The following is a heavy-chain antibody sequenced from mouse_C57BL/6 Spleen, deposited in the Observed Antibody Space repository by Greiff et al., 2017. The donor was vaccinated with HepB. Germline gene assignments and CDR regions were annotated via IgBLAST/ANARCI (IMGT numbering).Heavy chain of an antibody. CDR3: ARSYYSNYRYFDV. Sequence: VQLQQPGAELVKPGASVKLSCKASGYTFTSYWMHWVKQRPGRGLEWIGRIDPNSGGTKYNEKFKSKATLTVDKPSSTAYMQLISLTSEDSAVYYCARSYYSNYRYFDVWGTGTTVTVSS. CDR1: GYTFTSYW. D-gene: IGHD2-5*01. CDR2: IDPNSGGT. V-gene: IGHV1-72*01. J-gene: IGHJ1*03.